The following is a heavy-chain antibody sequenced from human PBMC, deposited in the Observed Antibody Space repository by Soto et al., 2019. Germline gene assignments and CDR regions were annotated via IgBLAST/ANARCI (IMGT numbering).Heavy chain of an antibody. V-gene: IGHV4-59*01. CDR2: IYYSGST. D-gene: IGHD2-21*02. CDR3: ARSCGGDCYSQGYYYYYGMDV. CDR1: GGSISSYY. J-gene: IGHJ6*02. Sequence: SETLSLTCTVSGGSISSYYWSWIRQPPGKGLEWIGYIYYSGSTNYNPSLKSRVTISVDTSKNQFSLKLSSVTAADTAVYYCARSCGGDCYSQGYYYYYGMDVWGQGTTVTVSS.